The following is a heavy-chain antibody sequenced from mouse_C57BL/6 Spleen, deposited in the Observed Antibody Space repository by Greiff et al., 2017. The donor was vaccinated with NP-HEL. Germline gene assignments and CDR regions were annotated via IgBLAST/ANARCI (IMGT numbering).Heavy chain of an antibody. CDR2: INYDGSST. J-gene: IGHJ1*03. Sequence: EVKLVESEGGLVQPGSSMKLSCTASGFTFSDYYMAWVRQVPEKGLEWVANINYDGSSTYYLDSLKSRFIISRDNAKNILYLQMSSLKSEDTATYYCARHGNYDWYFDVWGTGTTVTVSS. CDR1: GFTFSDYY. V-gene: IGHV5-16*01. D-gene: IGHD2-1*01. CDR3: ARHGNYDWYFDV.